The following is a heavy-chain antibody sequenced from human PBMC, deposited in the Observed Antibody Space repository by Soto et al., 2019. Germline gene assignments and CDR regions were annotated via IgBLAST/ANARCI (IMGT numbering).Heavy chain of an antibody. D-gene: IGHD5-12*01. CDR2: IYWDDDK. CDR1: GFSLSTSGVG. CDR3: AHTEMATTPFDY. Sequence: QITLKESGPTLVKPTQTLTLTCTFSGFSLSTSGVGVGWIRQPPGKALEWLALIYWDDDKRYSPSLKSRLTITKTXSKNQVVLTMTNMDPVDTATYYCAHTEMATTPFDYWGQGTLVTVSS. J-gene: IGHJ4*02. V-gene: IGHV2-5*02.